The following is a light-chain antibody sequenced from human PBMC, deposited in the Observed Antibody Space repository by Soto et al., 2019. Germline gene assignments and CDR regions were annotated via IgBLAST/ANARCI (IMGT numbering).Light chain of an antibody. CDR2: DAS. CDR1: QSISSW. V-gene: IGKV1-5*01. J-gene: IGKJ1*01. CDR3: QQYNSYWT. Sequence: DIQMTQSPSTLSSSLGDRVTIPCRASQSISSWLAWYQQKPGKAPKLLIYDASSLESGVPSRFSGSGSGTEFTLTISSLQPDDFATYYCQQYNSYWTFGQGTKVDIK.